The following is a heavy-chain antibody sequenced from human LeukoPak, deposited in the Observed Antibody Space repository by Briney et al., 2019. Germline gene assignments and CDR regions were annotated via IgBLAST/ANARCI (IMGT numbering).Heavy chain of an antibody. D-gene: IGHD3-10*01. CDR2: MNPNSGNT. V-gene: IGHV1-8*03. Sequence: ASVKVSCKASVYTYTSYDINWVRQATGQGLEWMGWMNPNSGNTGYAQKFQGRVTITRNTSISTAYMELSSLRSEDTAVYYCARGGDPQLGNNWFDPWGQGTLVTVSS. CDR3: ARGGDPQLGNNWFDP. CDR1: VYTYTSYD. J-gene: IGHJ5*02.